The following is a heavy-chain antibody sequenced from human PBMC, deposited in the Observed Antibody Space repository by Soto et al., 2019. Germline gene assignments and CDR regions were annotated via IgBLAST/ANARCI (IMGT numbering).Heavy chain of an antibody. CDR2: MNPNSGNT. Sequence: GASVKVSCKASGYTFTSYGISWVRQAPGQGLEWMGWMNPNSGNTGYAQKFQGRVTMTRNTPISTAYMELSSLRSEDTAVYYCARSVVAPTTGYYMDVWGKGTTVTVSS. V-gene: IGHV1-8*02. CDR1: GYTFTSYG. CDR3: ARSVVAPTTGYYMDV. D-gene: IGHD6-6*01. J-gene: IGHJ6*03.